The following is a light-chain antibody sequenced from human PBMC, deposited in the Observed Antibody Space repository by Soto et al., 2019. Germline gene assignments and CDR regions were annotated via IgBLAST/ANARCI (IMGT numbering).Light chain of an antibody. V-gene: IGKV3-20*01. CDR2: GAS. Sequence: EIVLTQSPGTLSLSPGERATLSCRASRSVSANYLAWYQQKPGQAPRLLIFGASSRATGIPDRFSGSGSGTDFTLTISRLEPEDFAVYFCQQYGSSPVTFGGGAMVEIK. CDR1: RSVSANY. CDR3: QQYGSSPVT. J-gene: IGKJ4*01.